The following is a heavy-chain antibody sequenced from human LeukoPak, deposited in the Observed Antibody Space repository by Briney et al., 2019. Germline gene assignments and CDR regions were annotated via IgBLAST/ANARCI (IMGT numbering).Heavy chain of an antibody. CDR1: GFTFSSYS. V-gene: IGHV3-21*01. CDR2: ISSSSSYI. D-gene: IGHD4-17*01. Sequence: GGSLRLSCAASGFTFSSYSMNWVRQAPGKGLEWVSSISSSSSYIYYADAVKGRFTISRDNAKNSLYLQMNSLRAEDTAVYYCARTYGVQYYFDYWGQGTLVTVSS. J-gene: IGHJ4*02. CDR3: ARTYGVQYYFDY.